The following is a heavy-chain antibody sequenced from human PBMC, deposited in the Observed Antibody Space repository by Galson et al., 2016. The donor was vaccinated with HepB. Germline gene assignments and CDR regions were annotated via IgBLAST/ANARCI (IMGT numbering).Heavy chain of an antibody. Sequence: ETLSLTCAVSGGSISNNNWWSWVRQPPGKGLEWIGEIYHDWSTNYSPSLRSRLTISLDKSKNKFSLRLNSVTAADTAVYYCARVSGVLYSSSSAACTLGPLSCEPSYNFYGMDVWGQGTTVTVSS. CDR1: GGSISNNNW. CDR3: ARVSGVLYSSSSAACTLGPLSCEPSYNFYGMDV. D-gene: IGHD6-6*01. J-gene: IGHJ6*02. CDR2: IYHDWST. V-gene: IGHV4-4*02.